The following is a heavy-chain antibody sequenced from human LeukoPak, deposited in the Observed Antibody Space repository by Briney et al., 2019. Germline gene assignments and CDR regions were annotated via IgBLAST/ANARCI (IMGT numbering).Heavy chain of an antibody. J-gene: IGHJ2*01. Sequence: ASVKVSCKASGYTFTSYGISWVRQAPGQGLEWMGWISAYNGNTNYAQKLQGRVTMTTDTSTSTTYMELSSLRSEDTAVYYCARDEGLRHWYFDLWGRGTLVTVSS. CDR3: ARDEGLRHWYFDL. D-gene: IGHD4-17*01. V-gene: IGHV1-18*01. CDR2: ISAYNGNT. CDR1: GYTFTSYG.